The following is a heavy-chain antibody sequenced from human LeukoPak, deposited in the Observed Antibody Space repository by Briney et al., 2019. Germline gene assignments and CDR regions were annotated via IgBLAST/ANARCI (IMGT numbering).Heavy chain of an antibody. D-gene: IGHD3-10*01. CDR1: LYTFTSSA. J-gene: IGHJ6*02. CDR2: INLNRGNP. Sequence: ASVRDSPEPSLYTFTSSATNGVRPATQQGLECRGYINLNRGNPGYAQTFRGSVTTTKNTPISTAYIELSSLKSEDTAVYYCTSTPTVGRGAGCLARNAYYYYGMDVWGQGTTVTVSS. V-gene: IGHV1-8*01. CDR3: TSTPTVGRGAGCLARNAYYYYGMDV.